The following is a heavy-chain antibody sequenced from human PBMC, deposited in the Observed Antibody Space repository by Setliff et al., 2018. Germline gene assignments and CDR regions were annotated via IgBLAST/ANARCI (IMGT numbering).Heavy chain of an antibody. CDR1: GFSLSTSGVG. D-gene: IGHD2-15*01. Sequence: SGPTLVNPTQTLTLTCTFSGFSLSTSGVGVGWIRQPPGKALEWLALIYWNDEKRYSPSLKSRLTITKDTSKNQVVLTMTNMDPVDTATYYCAHIAGGGNTPRHDYWGQGTLVTVSS. V-gene: IGHV2-5*01. J-gene: IGHJ4*02. CDR3: AHIAGGGNTPRHDY. CDR2: IYWNDEK.